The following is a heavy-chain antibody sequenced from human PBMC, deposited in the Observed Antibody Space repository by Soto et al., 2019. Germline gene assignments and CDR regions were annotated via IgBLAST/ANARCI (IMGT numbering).Heavy chain of an antibody. Sequence: QVQLVESGGGVVQPGRSLRLSCAASGFTFSSYGMHWVRQAPGKGLEWVAVISYDGSNKYYADSVKGRFTISRDNSKNTLYLQMNSLRAEDKAVYYCAKDRYYYDSSGYYRPYYYYYGMDVW. CDR1: GFTFSSYG. CDR3: AKDRYYYDSSGYYRPYYYYYGMDV. CDR2: ISYDGSNK. J-gene: IGHJ6*01. D-gene: IGHD3-22*01. V-gene: IGHV3-30*18.